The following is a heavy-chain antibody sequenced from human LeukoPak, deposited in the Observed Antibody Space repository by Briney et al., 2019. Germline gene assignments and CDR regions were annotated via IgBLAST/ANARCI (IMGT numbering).Heavy chain of an antibody. Sequence: PSETLSLTCAVYGGSFSGYYWSWIRQPPGKGLEWIGYIYYSGSTNYNPSLKSRVTISVDTSKNQFSLKLSSVTAADTAVYYCARQEMGATSNWFDPWGQGTLVTVSS. CDR2: IYYSGST. V-gene: IGHV4-59*08. CDR3: ARQEMGATSNWFDP. CDR1: GGSFSGYY. D-gene: IGHD1-26*01. J-gene: IGHJ5*02.